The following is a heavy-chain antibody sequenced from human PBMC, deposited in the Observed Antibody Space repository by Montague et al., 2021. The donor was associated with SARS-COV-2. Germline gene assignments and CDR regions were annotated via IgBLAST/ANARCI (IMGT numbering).Heavy chain of an antibody. CDR2: IYPGGST. D-gene: IGHD6-6*01. Sequence: SETLSLTCADHGGSFSDNIWTWIRQPPGRGLEWIGEIYPGGSTHYNPSLRSRVTMSRDTPERQFSLKLNSVTAADAAIHYCARGTYAARLAFWGQGALLIVSS. CDR3: ARGTYAARLAF. J-gene: IGHJ4*02. CDR1: GGSFSDNI. V-gene: IGHV4-34*01.